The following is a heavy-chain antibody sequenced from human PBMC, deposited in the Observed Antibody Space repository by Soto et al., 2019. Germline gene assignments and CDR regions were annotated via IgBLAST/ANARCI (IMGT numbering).Heavy chain of an antibody. CDR2: IIPIFGTA. V-gene: IGHV1-69*12. J-gene: IGHJ4*02. CDR3: ARESRDCSGGSCYFLPGIDY. CDR1: GGTFSSYA. Sequence: QVQLVQSGAEVKKPGSSVKVSCKASGGTFSSYAISWVRQAPGQGLEWMGGIIPIFGTANYAQKFQGRVTITADESTSTASMELSSLRSEDTAVYYCARESRDCSGGSCYFLPGIDYWGQGTLVTVSS. D-gene: IGHD2-15*01.